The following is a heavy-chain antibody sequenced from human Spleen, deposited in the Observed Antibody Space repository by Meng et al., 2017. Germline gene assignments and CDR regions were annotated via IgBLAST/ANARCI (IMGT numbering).Heavy chain of an antibody. D-gene: IGHD6-19*01. CDR1: GASITSYY. J-gene: IGHJ4*02. CDR3: ASPAGSGWYYFDY. Sequence: SETLSLTCTVSGASITSYYWTWIRQPPGKGLEWIGSIYHSGSTYYNPSLKIRVTISIDTSKNQFSLKLTAVAAADTAVYCCASPAGSGWYYFDYWGQGTLGTVSS. V-gene: IGHV4-38-2*02. CDR2: IYHSGST.